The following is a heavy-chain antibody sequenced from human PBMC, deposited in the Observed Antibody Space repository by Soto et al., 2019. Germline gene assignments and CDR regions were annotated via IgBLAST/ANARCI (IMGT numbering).Heavy chain of an antibody. D-gene: IGHD3-10*01. CDR1: GFTFSSYI. V-gene: IGHV3-21*01. CDR2: ISSGSSYI. J-gene: IGHJ4*02. Sequence: EVQLVESGGGLVKPGGSLRLSCAASGFTFSSYIMTWVRQAPGKGLEWVSTISSGSSYIYYADSVKGRFTISRDDANNSLYLQMNSLRADDTAVYYCAREGKPGIIDYWGQGTLVTVSS. CDR3: AREGKPGIIDY.